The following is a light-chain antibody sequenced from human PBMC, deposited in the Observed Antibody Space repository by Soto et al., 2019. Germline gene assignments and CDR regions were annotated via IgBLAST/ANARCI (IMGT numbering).Light chain of an antibody. CDR2: KAS. Sequence: DIQMTQSPFALSASVGERVTITCRASQSISTYLAWYQQKPGKAPNLLIQKASNLESGVPSRFSGSGSGTEFTLTISSLQPDDFATYYCQQYKSFSRTFGQGTKVDI. J-gene: IGKJ1*01. V-gene: IGKV1-5*03. CDR3: QQYKSFSRT. CDR1: QSISTY.